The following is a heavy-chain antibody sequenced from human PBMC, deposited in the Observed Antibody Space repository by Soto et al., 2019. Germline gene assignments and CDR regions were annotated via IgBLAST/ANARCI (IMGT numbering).Heavy chain of an antibody. CDR2: IYYSGST. V-gene: IGHV4-30-4*01. CDR1: GGSISSGDYY. Sequence: RSLTCTVSGGSISSGDYYWSWIRQPPGKGLEWIGYIYYSGSTYYNPFLKSRVTISVDTSKNQFSLKLSSVTAADTAVYYCARDIGSSGYSDDDAFDIWGQGTMVTVSS. CDR3: ARDIGSSGYSDDDAFDI. D-gene: IGHD3-22*01. J-gene: IGHJ3*02.